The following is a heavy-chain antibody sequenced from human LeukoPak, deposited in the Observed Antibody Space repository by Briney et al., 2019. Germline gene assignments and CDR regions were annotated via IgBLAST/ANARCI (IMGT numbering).Heavy chain of an antibody. V-gene: IGHV3-23*01. Sequence: EGSLRLSCAASGFTFSSYAMSWVRQAPGKGLEWVSAISGSGGSTYYADSVKGRFTISRDNSKNTLYLQMNSLRAEDTAVYYCAKQASSWYEGSYFDYWGQGTLVTVSS. CDR3: AKQASSWYEGSYFDY. D-gene: IGHD6-13*01. CDR1: GFTFSSYA. CDR2: ISGSGGST. J-gene: IGHJ4*02.